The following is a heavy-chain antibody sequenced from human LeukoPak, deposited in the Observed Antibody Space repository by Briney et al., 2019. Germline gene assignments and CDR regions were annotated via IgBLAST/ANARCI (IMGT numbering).Heavy chain of an antibody. D-gene: IGHD6-19*01. V-gene: IGHV4-39*01. Sequence: SETLSLTCTVSGGSISSSTYYWGWIRQPPVKGLEWIGNIYHIGRTHYNPSLKSRVTIFVDTSKNQFSLKLSSVTATDRAVYYCARHLTSEYSSGWYYVDYWGQGTLVTVSS. CDR3: ARHLTSEYSSGWYYVDY. J-gene: IGHJ4*02. CDR2: IYHIGRT. CDR1: GGSISSSTYY.